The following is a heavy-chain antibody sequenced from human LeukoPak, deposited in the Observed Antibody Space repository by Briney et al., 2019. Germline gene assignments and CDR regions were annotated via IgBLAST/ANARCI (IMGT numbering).Heavy chain of an antibody. D-gene: IGHD6-19*01. V-gene: IGHV3-21*01. J-gene: IGHJ4*02. CDR1: GFTFSSYS. CDR2: ISSSSSYI. CDR3: ASSPAVAGTG. Sequence: GGSLRLSCAASGFTFSSYSMNWVRQAPGKGLEWVSSISSSSSYIYYADSVKGRFTISRDNAKNSLYLQMNSLRAEDTAVHYCASSPAVAGTGRGQGTLVTVSS.